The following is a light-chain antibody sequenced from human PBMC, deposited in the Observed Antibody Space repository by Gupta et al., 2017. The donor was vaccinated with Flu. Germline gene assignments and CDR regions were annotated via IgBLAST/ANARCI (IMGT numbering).Light chain of an antibody. Sequence: DIQMTQSPSTLSASVGDSVTTTCRASQTINSRLAWYQQKPGKAPKFLIYKASRLESGVPSRFSGSGSGTEFTLTISSLQSDDSATYYCQQENNSPITFGGGTKVEIK. CDR2: KAS. CDR3: QQENNSPIT. CDR1: QTINSR. J-gene: IGKJ4*01. V-gene: IGKV1-5*03.